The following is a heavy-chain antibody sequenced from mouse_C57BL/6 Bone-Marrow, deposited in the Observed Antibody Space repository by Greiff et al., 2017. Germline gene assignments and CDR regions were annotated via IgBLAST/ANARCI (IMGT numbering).Heavy chain of an antibody. J-gene: IGHJ2*01. Sequence: EVQLQQSVAELVRPGASVKLSCTASGFNIKNTYMPWVKQRPEQGLEWIGRIDPANGNTKYAPKFQGKATITADTSSNTAYLQLSSLTSEDTAIYYCVLGLRDYFDYWGQGTTLTVSS. CDR2: IDPANGNT. CDR1: GFNIKNTY. D-gene: IGHD2-4*01. CDR3: VLGLRDYFDY. V-gene: IGHV14-3*01.